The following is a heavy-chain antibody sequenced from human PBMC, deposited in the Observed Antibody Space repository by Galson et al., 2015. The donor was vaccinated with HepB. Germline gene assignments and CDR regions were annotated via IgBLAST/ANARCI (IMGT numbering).Heavy chain of an antibody. CDR1: GFTFSDYY. Sequence: SLRLSCAASGFTFSDYYMSWIRQAPGKGLEWVSYISSSSSYTNYADSVKGRFTISRDNAKNSLYLQMNSLRAEDTAVYYCARESGYALSYYYYYGMDVWGQGTTVTVSS. D-gene: IGHD5-12*01. CDR3: ARESGYALSYYYYYGMDV. J-gene: IGHJ6*02. V-gene: IGHV3-11*06. CDR2: ISSSSSYT.